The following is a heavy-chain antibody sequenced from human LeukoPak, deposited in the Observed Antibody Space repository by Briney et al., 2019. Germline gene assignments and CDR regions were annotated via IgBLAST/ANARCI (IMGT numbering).Heavy chain of an antibody. CDR2: ISSSSSTI. CDR1: GFTFSSYS. J-gene: IGHJ4*02. Sequence: DPGGSLRLSCAASGFTFSSYSMNWVRQAPGKGLEWVSYISSSSSTIYYADSVKGRFTISRDNAKNSLYLQMNSLRAEDTAVYYCARERPPAVGYIPFDYWGQGTLVTVSS. V-gene: IGHV3-48*01. D-gene: IGHD5-24*01. CDR3: ARERPPAVGYIPFDY.